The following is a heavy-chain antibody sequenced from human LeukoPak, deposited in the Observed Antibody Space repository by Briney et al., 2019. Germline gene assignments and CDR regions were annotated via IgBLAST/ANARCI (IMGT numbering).Heavy chain of an antibody. V-gene: IGHV3-74*01. CDR1: GFTFSTHW. CDR2: IDSDGSGT. CDR3: ATGREYYYYGMDV. J-gene: IGHJ6*02. Sequence: GGSLRLSCVASGFTFSTHWMHWARQSPEKGLVWVSRIDSDGSGTTYANSVKGQFTVSRDNAKNTLYLQMNNLRAEDTGVYYCATGREYYYYGMDVWGQGTTVIVSS.